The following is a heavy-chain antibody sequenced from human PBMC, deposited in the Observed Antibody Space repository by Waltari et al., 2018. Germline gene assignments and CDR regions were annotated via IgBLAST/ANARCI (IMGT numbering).Heavy chain of an antibody. V-gene: IGHV4-34*01. CDR2: INHSGRT. J-gene: IGHJ5*02. Sequence: QVQLQQWGAGLLKPSETLSLTCAVYGGSFSGYYWSWIRQPPGKGLEWIGEINHSGRTNDNPSLKSRGTISVETSKNQFSLKLSSVTAADTAVYYCARGPRGYSYGYNWFDPWGQGTLVTVSS. CDR3: ARGPRGYSYGYNWFDP. CDR1: GGSFSGYY. D-gene: IGHD5-18*01.